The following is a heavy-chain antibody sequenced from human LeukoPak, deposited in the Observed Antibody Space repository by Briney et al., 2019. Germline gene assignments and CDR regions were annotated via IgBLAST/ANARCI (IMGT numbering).Heavy chain of an antibody. V-gene: IGHV4-4*07. D-gene: IGHD4-11*01. CDR1: GGSISSSY. Sequence: ETLSLTCTVSGGSISSSYWSWIRQPAGKGLEWIGRIFISGSTNYNPSLKSRVTISVDKSKNQFSLKLTSVTAADTAVYYCAREGTTATSTRYYYYTDVWGKGTSVTVSS. J-gene: IGHJ6*03. CDR2: IFISGST. CDR3: AREGTTATSTRYYYYTDV.